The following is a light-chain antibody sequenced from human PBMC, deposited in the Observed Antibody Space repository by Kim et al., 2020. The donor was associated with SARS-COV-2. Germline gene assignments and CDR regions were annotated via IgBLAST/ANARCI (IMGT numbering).Light chain of an antibody. J-gene: IGKJ4*01. V-gene: IGKV3-20*01. CDR3: QQYDTSPLT. CDR1: QSVDSTY. Sequence: EIVLTQSPGTLSLSPGESATLSCRASQSVDSTYLAWYQQKPGQSPRLLINGASSRATGIPDRFSGSGSGTDFTLTISRLEPEDFAVYYCQQYDTSPLTFGGGTKVDIK. CDR2: GAS.